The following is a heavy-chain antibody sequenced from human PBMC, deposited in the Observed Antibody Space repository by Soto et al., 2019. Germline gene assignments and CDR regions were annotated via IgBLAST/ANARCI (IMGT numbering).Heavy chain of an antibody. V-gene: IGHV3-30*04. D-gene: IGHD3-10*01. Sequence: GGSLRLSCAASGFTFNSYAMHWVRQAPGQGLEWVAVISFNGIDTYYADSVKGRVTISRDNSRNSVVLQMTSLRTEDTAVFYCARDIERIRGPHPNSVGSGHWGRGTMVAVDS. CDR2: ISFNGIDT. CDR3: ARDIERIRGPHPNSVGSGH. J-gene: IGHJ4*02. CDR1: GFTFNSYA.